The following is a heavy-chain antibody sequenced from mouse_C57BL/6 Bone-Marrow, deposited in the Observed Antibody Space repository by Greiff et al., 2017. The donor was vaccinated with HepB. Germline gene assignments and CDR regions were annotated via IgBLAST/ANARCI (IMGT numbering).Heavy chain of an antibody. CDR3: ARGTCYDYGAMDY. D-gene: IGHD2-10*01. J-gene: IGHJ4*01. V-gene: IGHV1-42*01. CDR1: GYSFTGYY. Sequence: VQLQQSGPELVKPGASVKISCKASGYSFTGYYMNWVKQSPEKSLEWIGEINPSTGGTTYNQKFTAKATLTVDKSSSTAYMQLKSLTSEDSAVYYCARGTCYDYGAMDYWGQGTSVTVSS. CDR2: INPSTGGT.